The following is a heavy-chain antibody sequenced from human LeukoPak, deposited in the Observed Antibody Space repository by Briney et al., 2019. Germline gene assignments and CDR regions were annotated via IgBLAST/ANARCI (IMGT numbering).Heavy chain of an antibody. D-gene: IGHD6-13*01. J-gene: IGHJ4*02. Sequence: NSSETLSLTCNVSGGSIGIYYWSWIRRPPGKGLEWIGYVYFDGSTKYSPSLKSRVTISVDTSKNQFSLKLSSVTAADTAVYYCQRIGYSSSWLPDYWGQGTLVTVSS. CDR1: GGSIGIYY. V-gene: IGHV4-4*09. CDR2: VYFDGST. CDR3: QRIGYSSSWLPDY.